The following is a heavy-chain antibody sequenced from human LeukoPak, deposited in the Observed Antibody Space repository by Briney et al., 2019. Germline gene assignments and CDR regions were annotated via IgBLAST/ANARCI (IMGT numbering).Heavy chain of an antibody. CDR3: ARALGSGTSFYYYYYMDV. Sequence: SQTLSLTCAISGDSVSSNSAAWNWIRQSPSRGLEWLGRTYYRSKWYNDYAVSVKSRITINPDTSKNQFSLQLDSVTPEDTAVYYCARALGSGTSFYYYYYMDVWGKGTTVTVSS. D-gene: IGHD3-10*01. J-gene: IGHJ6*03. V-gene: IGHV6-1*01. CDR2: TYYRSKWYN. CDR1: GDSVSSNSAA.